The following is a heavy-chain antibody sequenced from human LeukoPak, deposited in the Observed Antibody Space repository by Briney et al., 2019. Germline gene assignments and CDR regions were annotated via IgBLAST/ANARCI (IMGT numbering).Heavy chain of an antibody. Sequence: SVKVSCKASGFTFTSSAMQWVRQARGQRLEWIGWIVVGSGNTNYAQEFQERVTITRDMSTSTAYMELSSLRSEDTAVYYCAADTTMVRGVIMASNYWGQGTLVTVSS. V-gene: IGHV1-58*02. CDR2: IVVGSGNT. J-gene: IGHJ4*02. D-gene: IGHD3-10*01. CDR3: AADTTMVRGVIMASNY. CDR1: GFTFTSSA.